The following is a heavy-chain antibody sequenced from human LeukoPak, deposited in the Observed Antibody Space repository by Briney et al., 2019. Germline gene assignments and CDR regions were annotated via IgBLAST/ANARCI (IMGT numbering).Heavy chain of an antibody. Sequence: SVKVSCKASGGTFRTSGVNWVRQAPGQRLEWMGCVIPVFRTSNYAEKFQDRVSITADESTRTAYMELSSLRSDDTAVYYCATSENPVAIPITWGQGTLVSVSS. J-gene: IGHJ5*02. D-gene: IGHD2-21*01. CDR2: VIPVFRTS. CDR1: GGTFRTSG. CDR3: ATSENPVAIPIT. V-gene: IGHV1-69*13.